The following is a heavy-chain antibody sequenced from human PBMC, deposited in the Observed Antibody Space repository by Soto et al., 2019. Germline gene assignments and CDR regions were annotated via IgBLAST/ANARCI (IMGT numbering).Heavy chain of an antibody. V-gene: IGHV1-69*08. CDR3: ARDVAAAAKGNWFDP. J-gene: IGHJ5*02. CDR2: IIPILGIA. Sequence: QVQLVQSGAEVKKPGSSVKVSCKASGGTFSSYTISWVRQAPGQGLEWMGRIIPILGIANYAQKFQGRVTITADKSTSTAYMELSSLRSEDTAVDYCARDVAAAAKGNWFDPWGQGTLVTVSS. D-gene: IGHD6-13*01. CDR1: GGTFSSYT.